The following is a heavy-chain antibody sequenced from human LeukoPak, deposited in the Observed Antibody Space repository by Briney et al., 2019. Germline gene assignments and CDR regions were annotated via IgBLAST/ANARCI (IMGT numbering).Heavy chain of an antibody. CDR3: AKGGYGETYYFDY. CDR2: ISWNSGSI. CDR1: GFTFDDYA. D-gene: IGHD4/OR15-4a*01. J-gene: IGHJ4*02. V-gene: IGHV3-9*01. Sequence: PGRSLRLSCAASGFTFDDYAMYWVRQAPGKGLEWVSGISWNSGSIGYADSVKGRFTISRDNAKNSLYLQMNSLRAEDTALYYCAKGGYGETYYFDYWGQGTLVTVSS.